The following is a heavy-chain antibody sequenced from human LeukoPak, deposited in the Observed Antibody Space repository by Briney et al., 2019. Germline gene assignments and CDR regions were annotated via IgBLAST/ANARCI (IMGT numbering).Heavy chain of an antibody. CDR3: ARVADRFGYNYGIDEYFDY. Sequence: SETLSLTCTVSGGSIKRYDWSWIRQPAGEGVEWLGHIYASGSTNYNPSLNSRVTMSVDPSKNQFSLRLASVTAADTAVYYCARVADRFGYNYGIDEYFDYWGQGTLVTVSS. V-gene: IGHV4-4*07. D-gene: IGHD5-18*01. CDR1: GGSIKRYD. J-gene: IGHJ4*02. CDR2: IYASGST.